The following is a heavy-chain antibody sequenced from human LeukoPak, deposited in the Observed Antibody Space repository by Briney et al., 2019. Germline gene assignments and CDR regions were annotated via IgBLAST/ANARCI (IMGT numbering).Heavy chain of an antibody. CDR2: IHHSGGA. D-gene: IGHD3-10*01. J-gene: IGHJ6*02. CDR3: ARAGAPYGSGNYYNSDV. V-gene: IGHV4-59*01. CDR1: GASISSYY. Sequence: PSETLSLTCTVSGASISSYYWSWIRQPPGKGLEWIGYIHHSGGANYNPPLKSRVTISVDTSKNQFSLTLSSVTAADTALYYCARAGAPYGSGNYYNSDVWGQGTTVTVSS.